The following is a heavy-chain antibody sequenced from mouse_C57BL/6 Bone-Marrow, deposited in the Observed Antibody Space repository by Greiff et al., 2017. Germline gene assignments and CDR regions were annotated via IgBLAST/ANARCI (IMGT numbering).Heavy chain of an antibody. Sequence: EVKVVESGEGLVKPGGSLKLSCAASGFTFSSYAMSWVRQTPEKRLEWVAYISSGGDYIYYADTVKGRFTISRDNARNTLYLQMSSLKSEDTAMYYCTRGQDPGFAYWGQGTLVTVSA. J-gene: IGHJ3*01. V-gene: IGHV5-9-1*02. CDR2: ISSGGDYI. CDR1: GFTFSSYA. CDR3: TRGQDPGFAY.